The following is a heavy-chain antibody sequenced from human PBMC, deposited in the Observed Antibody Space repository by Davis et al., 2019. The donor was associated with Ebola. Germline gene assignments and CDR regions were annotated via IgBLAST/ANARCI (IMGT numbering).Heavy chain of an antibody. Sequence: GESLKIPCAASVFTFSSYSMNWVRQAPGKGLEWVSSIGSSSSYIYYADSVKGRFTISSDNAKKSLYLHMNSLRAEDTAVYYCARDKFYYDSSGYGYYYGMDVWGQGTTVTVSS. V-gene: IGHV3-21*01. CDR1: VFTFSSYS. J-gene: IGHJ6*02. D-gene: IGHD3-22*01. CDR2: IGSSSSYI. CDR3: ARDKFYYDSSGYGYYYGMDV.